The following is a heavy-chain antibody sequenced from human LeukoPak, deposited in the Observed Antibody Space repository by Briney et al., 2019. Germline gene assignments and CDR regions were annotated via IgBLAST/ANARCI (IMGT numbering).Heavy chain of an antibody. Sequence: SQTLSLTCTVSGGSISSGDYYWSWIRQPPGKGLEWIGYIYYSGSTNYNPSLKSRLTMSIDTSKNQFSLRLSSETAADTAVYFCARDQEHCSGTSCYPYWYDSWGQGTLVTVSS. D-gene: IGHD2-2*01. CDR1: GGSISSGDYY. CDR2: IYYSGST. V-gene: IGHV4-30-4*08. CDR3: ARDQEHCSGTSCYPYWYDS. J-gene: IGHJ5*01.